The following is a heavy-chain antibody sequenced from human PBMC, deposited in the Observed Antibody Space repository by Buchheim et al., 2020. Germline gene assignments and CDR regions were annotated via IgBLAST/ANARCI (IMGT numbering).Heavy chain of an antibody. Sequence: QVQLQESGPGLVKPSQTLSLTCTVSGDSISSGVYYWSWIRQPAGKGLEWIGRIYTSGSTNYNPSLKSRVTISLDPSKNQFPLRLTSMTAADTAVYYCARAQAGFGRFYFDYWGQGTL. CDR1: GDSISSGVYY. CDR2: IYTSGST. J-gene: IGHJ4*02. D-gene: IGHD6-19*01. V-gene: IGHV4-61*02. CDR3: ARAQAGFGRFYFDY.